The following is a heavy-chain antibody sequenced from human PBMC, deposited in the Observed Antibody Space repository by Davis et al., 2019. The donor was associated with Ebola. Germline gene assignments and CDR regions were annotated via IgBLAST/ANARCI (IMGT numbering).Heavy chain of an antibody. D-gene: IGHD4-17*01. CDR3: ARGAYGDYIVKAFDI. CDR2: IYRDERT. Sequence: GESLKISCAASGFIVSDKYMSWVRQAPGKGLEWVSVIYRDERTYYADSVKGRFTVSRDNSENTLYLQMNSLRAEDTAIYYCARGAYGDYIVKAFDIWGQGTKVTVSS. CDR1: GFIVSDKY. J-gene: IGHJ3*02. V-gene: IGHV3-53*05.